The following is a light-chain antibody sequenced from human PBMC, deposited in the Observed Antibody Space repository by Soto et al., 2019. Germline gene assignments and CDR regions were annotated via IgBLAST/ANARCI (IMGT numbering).Light chain of an antibody. J-gene: IGKJ2*01. V-gene: IGKV3-11*01. Sequence: EIVLTQSPATLSLSAGERATLSCRASQSVSSYLAWYQQKPCQVPRLLIYHASNRATGIPARFSGSGSGTDFTLTISSLEPEDFAVYYCQQRANGPPMYTFGQGTKLEIK. CDR2: HAS. CDR1: QSVSSY. CDR3: QQRANGPPMYT.